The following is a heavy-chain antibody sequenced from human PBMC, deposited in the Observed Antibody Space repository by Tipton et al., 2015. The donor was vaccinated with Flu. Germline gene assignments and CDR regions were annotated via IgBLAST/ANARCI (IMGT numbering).Heavy chain of an antibody. V-gene: IGHV3-7*01. J-gene: IGHJ4*02. Sequence: SLRLSCAASGFTFSSYWMSWVRQAPGKGLEWVANIKQDGSEKYYVDSVKGRFTISRDNAKNSLYLQMNSLRAEDTAVYYCARIYCSSTSCYKKTSQGTFDYWGQGTLVTVSS. D-gene: IGHD2-2*02. CDR1: GFTFSSYW. CDR3: ARIYCSSTSCYKKTSQGTFDY. CDR2: IKQDGSEK.